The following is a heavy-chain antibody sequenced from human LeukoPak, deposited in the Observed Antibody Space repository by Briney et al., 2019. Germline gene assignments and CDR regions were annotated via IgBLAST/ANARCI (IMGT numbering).Heavy chain of an antibody. V-gene: IGHV4-61*01. CDR2: IYYSGST. CDR1: GYSISSGYY. CDR3: ARGHTRIDRQAGNYGGNPGGGYYYMDV. D-gene: IGHD4-23*01. Sequence: KASETLSLTCTVSGYSISSGYYWGWIRQPPGKGLEWIGYIYYSGSTNYNPSLKSRVTISVDTSKNQFSLKLSSVTAADTAVYYCARGHTRIDRQAGNYGGNPGGGYYYMDVWGKGTTVTISS. J-gene: IGHJ6*03.